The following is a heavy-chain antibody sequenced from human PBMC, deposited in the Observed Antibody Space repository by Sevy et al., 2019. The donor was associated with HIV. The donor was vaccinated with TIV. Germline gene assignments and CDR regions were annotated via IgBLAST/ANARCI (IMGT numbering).Heavy chain of an antibody. Sequence: ASVKVSCKASGYTFTNYEINWVRQATGQGLEWMGWMNPNSGKTGYAPQFHGRVTMTRNTSLNIAYLELSSLRSDDTAVYYCARDEQRPYYYGSGNMGHWGQGTLVTVSS. CDR1: GYTFTNYE. CDR2: MNPNSGKT. CDR3: ARDEQRPYYYGSGNMGH. V-gene: IGHV1-8*01. J-gene: IGHJ4*02. D-gene: IGHD3-10*01.